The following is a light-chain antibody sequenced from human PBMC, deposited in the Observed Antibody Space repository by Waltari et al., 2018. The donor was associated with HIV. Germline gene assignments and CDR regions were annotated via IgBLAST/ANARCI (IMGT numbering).Light chain of an antibody. V-gene: IGKV1-39*01. CDR2: SAS. CDR3: QQTFTLPLT. CDR1: QYIDKY. J-gene: IGKJ4*01. Sequence: DIQITQSPSSLSTSVGDRVTITCRTSQYIDKYLNWYQQKPGTAPSLLIFSASTLHTGVPSRFSATGSGTTFSLAIATLQPDDVGTYFCQQTFTLPLTFGGGTRVEI.